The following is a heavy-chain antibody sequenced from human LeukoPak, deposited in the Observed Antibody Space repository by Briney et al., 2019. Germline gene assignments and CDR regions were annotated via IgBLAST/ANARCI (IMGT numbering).Heavy chain of an antibody. CDR3: ARVLSRSSGYSRWFDP. CDR2: INPNSGGT. D-gene: IGHD3-22*01. J-gene: IGHJ5*02. V-gene: IGHV1-2*02. Sequence: ASVKVSCKASGYTFTGYYMHWVRQAPGQGLEWMGWINPNSGGTNYAQKFQGRVTMTRDTSISTAYMELSSLRSEDTAVYYCARVLSRSSGYSRWFDPWGQGTLVTVSS. CDR1: GYTFTGYY.